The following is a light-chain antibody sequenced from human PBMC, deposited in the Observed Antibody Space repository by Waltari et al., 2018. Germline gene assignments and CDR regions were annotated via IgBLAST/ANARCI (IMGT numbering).Light chain of an antibody. CDR1: QGIGNY. CDR3: QHYNNYSGT. CDR2: AAS. J-gene: IGKJ1*01. Sequence: DIQMTQSPSSLSPSVGDRVTITCRASQGIGNYLAWFQQQPGKAPKSLIYAASSLQSGVPSKFSASGSGTDFTLTISSLQPDDFATYYCQHYNNYSGTFGQGTRVELK. V-gene: IGKV1-16*02.